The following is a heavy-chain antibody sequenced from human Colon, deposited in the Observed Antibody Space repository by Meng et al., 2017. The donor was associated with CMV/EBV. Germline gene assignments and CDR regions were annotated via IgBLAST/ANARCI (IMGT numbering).Heavy chain of an antibody. CDR1: GSSFSNSW. D-gene: IGHD6-13*01. J-gene: IGHJ3*01. Sequence: GESLKISCAASGSSFSNSWMIWVRRAPGKGLEWVAKTNEDGSDKYYVDSVKGRFTIFRDNAKNSVYLQMNSLRAEDTAVYYCAKALGFQDWGSSHDPFDVWGQGTMVTVSS. CDR2: TNEDGSDK. V-gene: IGHV3-7*03. CDR3: AKALGFQDWGSSHDPFDV.